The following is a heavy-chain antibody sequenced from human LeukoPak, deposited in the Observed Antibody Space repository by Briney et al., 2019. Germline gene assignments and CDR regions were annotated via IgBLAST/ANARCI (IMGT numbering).Heavy chain of an antibody. J-gene: IGHJ4*02. V-gene: IGHV4-59*01. D-gene: IGHD3-22*01. CDR2: IYSSGST. CDR3: ARIFTDSGSYYSEY. CDR1: GGSISSSY. Sequence: SETLSLTCTVSGGSISSSYWSWIRQPPGKGLEWIGYIYSSGSTNYNPSLKSRVTISVDTSKNQFSLQLSSVTAADTAVYYCARIFTDSGSYYSEYWGQGTLVTVSS.